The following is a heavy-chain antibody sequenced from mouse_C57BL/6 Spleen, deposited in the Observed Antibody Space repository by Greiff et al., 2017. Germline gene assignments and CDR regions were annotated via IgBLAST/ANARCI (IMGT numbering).Heavy chain of an antibody. Sequence: VQLKQSGPELVKPGASVKISCKASGYSFTGYYMNWVKQSPEKSLEWIGEINPSTGGTTYNQKFKAKATLTVDKSSSTAYMQLKSLTSEDSAVYYCARDDYDGPFFDYWGQGTTLTVSS. CDR1: GYSFTGYY. V-gene: IGHV1-42*01. CDR3: ARDDYDGPFFDY. D-gene: IGHD2-4*01. J-gene: IGHJ2*01. CDR2: INPSTGGT.